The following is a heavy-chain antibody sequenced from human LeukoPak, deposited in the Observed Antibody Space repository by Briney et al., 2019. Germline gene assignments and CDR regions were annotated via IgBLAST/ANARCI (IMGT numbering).Heavy chain of an antibody. Sequence: GGSLRLSCAASGFTFSSYGMRWVRQAPGKGLEWVAVIWYDGSNKYYADSVKGRFTISRDNSKNTLYLQMNSLRAEDTAVYYCARDRDPYSGSYFYSAFDTWGQGTMVTVSS. CDR3: ARDRDPYSGSYFYSAFDT. V-gene: IGHV3-33*01. J-gene: IGHJ3*02. D-gene: IGHD1-26*01. CDR2: IWYDGSNK. CDR1: GFTFSSYG.